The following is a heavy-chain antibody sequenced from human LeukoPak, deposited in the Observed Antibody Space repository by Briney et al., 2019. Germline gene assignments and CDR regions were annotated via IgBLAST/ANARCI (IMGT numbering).Heavy chain of an antibody. V-gene: IGHV4-34*01. CDR3: ARRRGLGGDYGMDV. CDR1: GGSFSGYY. CDR2: INHSGST. J-gene: IGHJ6*02. D-gene: IGHD6-25*01. Sequence: PSETLSLTCAVYGGSFSGYYWSWIRQPPGKGLEWIGEINHSGSTNYNPSLKSRVTISVDTSENQFSLKLSSVTAADTAVYYCARRRGLGGDYGMDVWGQGTTVTVSS.